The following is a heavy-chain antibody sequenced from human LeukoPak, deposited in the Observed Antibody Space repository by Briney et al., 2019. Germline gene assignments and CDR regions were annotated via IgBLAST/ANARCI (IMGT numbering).Heavy chain of an antibody. CDR3: TKGNGYSYGLYYFDY. CDR2: ITASGGNT. Sequence: GGSLRLSCAASGFTFSSYAMGWVRPAPGKGLEWVSAITASGGNTYYADSAKGRFTLSRDNSKNTLYLQVNSLRAEDTAVYYCTKGNGYSYGLYYFDYWGQGTLVTVSS. CDR1: GFTFSSYA. V-gene: IGHV3-23*01. J-gene: IGHJ4*02. D-gene: IGHD5-18*01.